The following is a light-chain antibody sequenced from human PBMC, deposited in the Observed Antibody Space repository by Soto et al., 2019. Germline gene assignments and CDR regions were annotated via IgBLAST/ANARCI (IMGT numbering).Light chain of an antibody. J-gene: IGKJ1*01. V-gene: IGKV1-39*01. Sequence: DIQITQSPSSLSSFVGERLTITCRASQSISSYLNWYQQKPGKAPNLLIFDAYNLESGVPSRFSGSGSGTEFTLTISSLQPDDLATYYCQQCYSYFHTFGQGTKVEIK. CDR1: QSISSY. CDR2: DAY. CDR3: QQCYSYFHT.